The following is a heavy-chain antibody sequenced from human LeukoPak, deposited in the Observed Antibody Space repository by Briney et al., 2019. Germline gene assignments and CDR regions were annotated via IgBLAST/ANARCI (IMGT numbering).Heavy chain of an antibody. CDR1: GFTFSSYA. D-gene: IGHD4-17*01. CDR3: AKPLQGGDYGDAFDN. V-gene: IGHV3-23*01. Sequence: PGGSLRLSCAASGFTFSSYAMSWVRQAPGKGLEWVSAISGSGGSTYYADSVKGRFTISRDNSKNTLYLQMNSLRAEDTAVYYCAKPLQGGDYGDAFDNWGQGTMVTVSS. CDR2: ISGSGGST. J-gene: IGHJ3*02.